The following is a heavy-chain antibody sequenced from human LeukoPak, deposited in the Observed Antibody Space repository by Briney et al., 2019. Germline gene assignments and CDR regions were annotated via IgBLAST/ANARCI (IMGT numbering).Heavy chain of an antibody. CDR2: ISYSGST. Sequence: SETLSLTCTVSGGSISTYYWSWIRQPPGKGLEWIGFISYSGSTNYNPSLKSRVTISVDTSKNQFSLKLSSVTPADTAVYYCARDLSVVGAPGWGQGTLVTVSS. D-gene: IGHD2-15*01. CDR3: ARDLSVVGAPG. V-gene: IGHV4-59*01. J-gene: IGHJ1*01. CDR1: GGSISTYY.